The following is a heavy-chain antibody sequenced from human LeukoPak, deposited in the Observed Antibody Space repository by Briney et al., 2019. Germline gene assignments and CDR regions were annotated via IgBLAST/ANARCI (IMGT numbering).Heavy chain of an antibody. CDR1: GAFFSRYY. Sequence: SETLSLTCTVSGAFFSRYYYNWIRQAHGKGLEWIGYSYYNGITKYNSSLGNRITMSLDASGRFSLRLSSVTAADTAMYYCARGGERQYYYDSSGYYYGAFDIWGQGTMVTVSS. CDR3: ARGGERQYYYDSSGYYYGAFDI. D-gene: IGHD3-22*01. CDR2: SYYNGIT. J-gene: IGHJ3*02. V-gene: IGHV4-59*01.